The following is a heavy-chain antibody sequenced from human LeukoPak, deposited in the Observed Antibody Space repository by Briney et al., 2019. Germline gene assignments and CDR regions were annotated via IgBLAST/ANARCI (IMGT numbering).Heavy chain of an antibody. V-gene: IGHV4-39*01. CDR1: GGSISPSGYY. CDR2: INYSGTT. D-gene: IGHD2-2*01. J-gene: IGHJ4*02. CDR3: ARQLGYCSSTSCYADKVDY. Sequence: SETLSLTCSVSGGSISPSGYYWAWIRLPPGKGLEWIASINYSGTTFYNPSLKSRVTMSIDTSENYFSMRLTSVTAADTAVYYCARQLGYCSSTSCYADKVDYWGQGTLVTVSS.